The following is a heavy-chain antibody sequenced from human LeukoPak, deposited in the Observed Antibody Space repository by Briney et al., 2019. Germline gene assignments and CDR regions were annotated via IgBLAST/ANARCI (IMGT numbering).Heavy chain of an antibody. Sequence: SETLSLTCTVSGGSISSYYWSWIRQPPGKGLEWIGYIYYSGSTNYNPSLKSRVAISVDTSKNQFSLKLSSVTAADTAVYYCARRYSYGPLDYWGQGTLITVSS. CDR3: ARRYSYGPLDY. CDR2: IYYSGST. CDR1: GGSISSYY. V-gene: IGHV4-59*01. D-gene: IGHD5-18*01. J-gene: IGHJ4*02.